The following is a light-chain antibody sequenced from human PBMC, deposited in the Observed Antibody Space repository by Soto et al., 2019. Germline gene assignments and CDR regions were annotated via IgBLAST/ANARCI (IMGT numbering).Light chain of an antibody. J-gene: IGKJ5*01. CDR3: QQYGSWLIT. V-gene: IGKV3-20*01. CDR1: QRVSSTY. Sequence: EIVLTQSPGTLSLSPGERATLSCRASQRVSSTYLAWYQQKPGQAPRLLIYGASSRATGIPDRFSGSGSGTDFTLTISRLEPEDFAVYYCQQYGSWLITFGQGTRLEIK. CDR2: GAS.